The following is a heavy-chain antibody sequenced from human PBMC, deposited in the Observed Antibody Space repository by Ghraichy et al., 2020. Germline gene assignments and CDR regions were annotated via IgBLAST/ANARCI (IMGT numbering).Heavy chain of an antibody. V-gene: IGHV6-1*01. CDR1: GDTVASSSAA. CDR2: TYYRSKWYN. CDR3: ARQHSTSEDYYGLDV. J-gene: IGHJ6*02. D-gene: IGHD6-13*01. Sequence: SQTISLTCAISGDTVASSSAAWNWIRQSPSRGLEWLGRTYYRSKWYNDYAVSVKSRINVTPDTSKNQFSLQLNSVIPEDTAVYYCARQHSTSEDYYGLDVWGQGTTVTVSS.